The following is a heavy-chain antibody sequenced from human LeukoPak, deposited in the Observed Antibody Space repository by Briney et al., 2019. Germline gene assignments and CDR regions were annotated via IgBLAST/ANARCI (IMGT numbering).Heavy chain of an antibody. CDR3: AREEYYYDSSGSYY. CDR2: ISSSSSYI. V-gene: IGHV3-21*01. J-gene: IGHJ4*02. Sequence: PGGSLRLSCAASGFTFSSYSMNWVRQAPGKGLEWVSSISSSSSYIYYADSVKGRFTISRDNAKNSLYLQMNSLRAEGTAVYYCAREEYYYDSSGSYYWGQGTLVTVSS. CDR1: GFTFSSYS. D-gene: IGHD3-22*01.